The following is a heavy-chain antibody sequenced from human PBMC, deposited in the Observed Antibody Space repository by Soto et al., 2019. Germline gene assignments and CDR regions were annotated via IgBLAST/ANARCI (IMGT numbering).Heavy chain of an antibody. CDR1: GFTFDDYA. V-gene: IGHV3-9*01. CDR2: ISWNSGSI. D-gene: IGHD6-13*01. Sequence: GGSLRLSCAASGFTFDDYAMHWVRQAPGKGLEWVSGISWNSGSIGYADSVKGRFTISRDNAKNSLYLQMNSLRAEDTALYYCAKDMSGIAAAASAFDIWGQETMVTVSS. J-gene: IGHJ3*02. CDR3: AKDMSGIAAAASAFDI.